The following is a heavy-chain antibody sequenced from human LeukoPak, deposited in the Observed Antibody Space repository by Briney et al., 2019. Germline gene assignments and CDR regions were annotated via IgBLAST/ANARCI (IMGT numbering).Heavy chain of an antibody. D-gene: IGHD6-13*01. CDR2: INTKTGNP. V-gene: IGHV7-4-1*02. J-gene: IGHJ5*02. Sequence: ASVKVSCKASGYVFSNYAMNWVRQAPGQGLEWMGWINTKTGNPTYAQGFTGRFVFSLDTSVSTAYLQISSLKAEDTAVYYCARDQQNHWFDPWGQGTLVTVSS. CDR3: ARDQQNHWFDP. CDR1: GYVFSNYA.